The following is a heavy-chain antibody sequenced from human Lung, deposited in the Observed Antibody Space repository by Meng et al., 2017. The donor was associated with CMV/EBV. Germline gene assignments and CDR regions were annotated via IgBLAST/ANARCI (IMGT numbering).Heavy chain of an antibody. Sequence: GGSXRPXCAASGFTFADYGMNWVRQAPGKGLEWVSGINWNGDTTDYADSVRGRFTISRDNAKNSLYLQMNSLRAEDTALYYCAKDSYVVSTKTVDYYYGMDVXGQGXTVTVSS. J-gene: IGHJ6*02. CDR3: AKDSYVVSTKTVDYYYGMDV. V-gene: IGHV3-20*04. D-gene: IGHD3-10*02. CDR1: GFTFADYG. CDR2: INWNGDTT.